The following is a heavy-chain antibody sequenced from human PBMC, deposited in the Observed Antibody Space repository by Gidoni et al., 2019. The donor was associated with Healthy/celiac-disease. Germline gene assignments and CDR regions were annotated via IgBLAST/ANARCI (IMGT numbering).Heavy chain of an antibody. V-gene: IGHV3-9*01. Sequence: VKGRFTISRDNAKNSLYLQMNSLRAEDTALYYCAKGVSDSSSSADYWGQGTLVTVSS. J-gene: IGHJ4*02. D-gene: IGHD6-6*01. CDR3: AKGVSDSSSSADY.